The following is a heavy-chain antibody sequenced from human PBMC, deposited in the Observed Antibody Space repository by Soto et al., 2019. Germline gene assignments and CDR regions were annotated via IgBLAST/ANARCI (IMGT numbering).Heavy chain of an antibody. CDR3: ARDRGGSYHYYYYGMDV. CDR2: INPSGGST. D-gene: IGHD1-26*01. Sequence: ASLKVSCKAAGYTSTSDYMHWVRQAPGQGLEWMGIINPSGGSTSYAQKFQGRVTMTRDTSTSTVYMELSSLRSEDTAVYYCARDRGGSYHYYYYGMDVWGQGTTVTVSS. V-gene: IGHV1-46*01. J-gene: IGHJ6*02. CDR1: GYTSTSDY.